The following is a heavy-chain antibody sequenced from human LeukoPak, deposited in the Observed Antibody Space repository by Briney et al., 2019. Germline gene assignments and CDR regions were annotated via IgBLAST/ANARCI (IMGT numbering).Heavy chain of an antibody. J-gene: IGHJ5*02. D-gene: IGHD1-1*01. CDR1: GFSFSSYS. CDR2: ISSSSSTI. CDR3: ARDRWNHREWFDP. V-gene: IGHV3-48*01. Sequence: GGSLRLSRAASGFSFSSYSMNWVRQAPGKGLEWVSYISSSSSTIYYADSVKGRFTISRDNAKNSLYLQMNSLRAEDTAVYYCARDRWNHREWFDPWGQGTLVTVSS.